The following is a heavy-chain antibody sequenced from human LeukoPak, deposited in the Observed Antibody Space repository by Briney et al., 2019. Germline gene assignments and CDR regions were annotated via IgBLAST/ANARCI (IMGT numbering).Heavy chain of an antibody. CDR3: AKDHSGSGKYYYMDV. CDR2: ISSSGKII. CDR1: GFPFRDYY. D-gene: IGHD3-10*01. Sequence: GGSLRLSCAASGFPFRDYYMSWIRQAPGKGLESISYISSSGKIIFYADSVKGRFTISRDNSKNTLYLQMNSLRAEDTAVYYCAKDHSGSGKYYYMDVWGKGTTVTISS. V-gene: IGHV3-11*04. J-gene: IGHJ6*03.